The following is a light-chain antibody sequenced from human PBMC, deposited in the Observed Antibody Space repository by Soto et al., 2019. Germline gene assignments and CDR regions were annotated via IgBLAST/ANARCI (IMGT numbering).Light chain of an antibody. CDR3: QQYGNSPWT. Sequence: PGERATLSCRASQSVSSSYLAWYQQKPGQTPRLLIYGASSRATGIPDRFSGSGSGTDFTLTISRLEPEDFAVYYCQQYGNSPWTFGQGTKVEIK. J-gene: IGKJ1*01. V-gene: IGKV3-20*01. CDR1: QSVSSSY. CDR2: GAS.